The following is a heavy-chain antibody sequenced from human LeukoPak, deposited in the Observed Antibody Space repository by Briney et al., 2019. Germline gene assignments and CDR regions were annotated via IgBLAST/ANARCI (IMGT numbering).Heavy chain of an antibody. D-gene: IGHD2-2*01. Sequence: PGGSLRLSCTASGFTFGDYAMSWVRQAPGKGLEWVGLIRSNAYGGTTEYAASVKGRFTISRDASKSIAYLQMNSLKTEDTAVYYCTRRPMGFCGSTSCSYGMDVWGQGTTVTVSS. CDR3: TRRPMGFCGSTSCSYGMDV. CDR2: IRSNAYGGTT. V-gene: IGHV3-49*04. J-gene: IGHJ6*02. CDR1: GFTFGDYA.